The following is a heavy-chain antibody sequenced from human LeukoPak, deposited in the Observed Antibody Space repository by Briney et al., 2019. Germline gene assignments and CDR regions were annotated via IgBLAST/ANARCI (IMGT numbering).Heavy chain of an antibody. CDR3: ARDLLYGADY. CDR1: GFTFSVFG. CDR2: ISFNGHAS. V-gene: IGHV3-33*08. J-gene: IGHJ4*02. D-gene: IGHD2/OR15-2a*01. Sequence: PGGSLRLSCTTSGFTFSVFGMHWVRQAPGKGLEWVAAISFNGHASNYADSVKGRFTVSRDNSKNTLYLQMNSLRAEDTAVYYCARDLLYGADYWGQGTLVTVSS.